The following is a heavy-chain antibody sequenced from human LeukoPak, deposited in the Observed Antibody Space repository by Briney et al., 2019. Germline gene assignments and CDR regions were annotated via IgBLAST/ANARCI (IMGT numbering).Heavy chain of an antibody. V-gene: IGHV3-66*01. CDR2: IYSGGST. CDR3: ARAYSHACDP. J-gene: IGHJ5*02. Sequence: GGSLRLSCAASGFTLSSNYMSWVRQAPGKGLEWVSVIYSGGSTYYADSVKGGITISSDTSKTTLYLQINTLRAEDTAVYYCARAYSHACDPWGQGALVTVSS. D-gene: IGHD2-21*01. CDR1: GFTLSSNY.